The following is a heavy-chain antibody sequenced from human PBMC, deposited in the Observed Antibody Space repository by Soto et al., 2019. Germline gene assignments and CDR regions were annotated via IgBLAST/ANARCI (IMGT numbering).Heavy chain of an antibody. CDR2: IIGSGGNT. CDR1: GFTFGSYA. CDR3: AKFNGYYYKYQYMDV. J-gene: IGHJ6*03. D-gene: IGHD2-8*01. V-gene: IGHV3-23*01. Sequence: PGGSLRLSCAASGFTFGSYAMGWVRQAPEKGLEWVSAIIGSGGNTYDSDSVKGRFTTSRDNSKNTLYLQMNSLRAEDTAVYFCAKFNGYYYKYQYMDVWGKGTTVTVSS.